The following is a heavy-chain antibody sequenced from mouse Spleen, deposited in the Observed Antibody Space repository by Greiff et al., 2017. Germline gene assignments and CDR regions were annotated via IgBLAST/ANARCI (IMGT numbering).Heavy chain of an antibody. CDR3: ARQYDYDHWYFDV. D-gene: IGHD2-4*01. J-gene: IGHJ1*03. CDR1: GFTFSSYT. Sequence: EVQVVESGGGLVKPGGSLKLSCAASGFTFSSYTMSWVRQTPEKRLEWVATISGGGGNTYYPDSVKGRFTISRDNAKNTLYLQMSSLKSEDTAMYYCARQYDYDHWYFDVWGTGTTVTVSS. CDR2: ISGGGGNT. V-gene: IGHV5-9*04.